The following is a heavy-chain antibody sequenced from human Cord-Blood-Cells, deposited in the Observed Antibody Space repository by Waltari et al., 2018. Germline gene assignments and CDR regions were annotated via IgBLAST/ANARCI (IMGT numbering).Heavy chain of an antibody. V-gene: IGHV3-30*18. CDR2: ISYDGSNK. Sequence: QVQLVESGGGVVQPGRSLRLSCAASGFTFSSYGMHWVRQAPGKGLEWVAVISYDGSNKYYADSVKGRFTISRDNSKNTLYLQMNSLRAEDTAVYYCAKDGDADYHDAFDIWGQGTMVTVSS. CDR3: AKDGDADYHDAFDI. D-gene: IGHD4-17*01. J-gene: IGHJ3*02. CDR1: GFTFSSYG.